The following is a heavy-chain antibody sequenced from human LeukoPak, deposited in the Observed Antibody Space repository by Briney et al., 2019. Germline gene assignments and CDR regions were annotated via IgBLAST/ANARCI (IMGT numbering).Heavy chain of an antibody. J-gene: IGHJ4*02. V-gene: IGHV3-23*01. Sequence: GGSLRLSCTASGFTFGDYAMSWVRQPPGKGLEWVSSIFPSGGEIHYADSVRGRFTISRDNSKSTPSLQMNSLRAEDTAVYYCARGPYYYGSGNYYGEVDYWGQGTLVTVSS. CDR1: GFTFGDYA. D-gene: IGHD3-10*01. CDR3: ARGPYYYGSGNYYGEVDY. CDR2: IFPSGGEI.